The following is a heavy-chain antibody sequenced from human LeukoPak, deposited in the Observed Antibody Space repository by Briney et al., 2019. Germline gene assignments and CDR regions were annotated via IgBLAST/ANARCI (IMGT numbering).Heavy chain of an antibody. CDR2: IYYSGST. CDR3: ARDGGYQLLHRFDY. J-gene: IGHJ4*02. Sequence: SETLSLTCTVSGGSISSYYWSWIRQPPGKGLEWIGYIYYSGSTNYNPSLKSRVTISVDTSKNQFSLKLSSVTAADTAVYYCARDGGYQLLHRFDYWGQGTLVTVSS. D-gene: IGHD2-2*01. V-gene: IGHV4-59*12. CDR1: GGSISSYY.